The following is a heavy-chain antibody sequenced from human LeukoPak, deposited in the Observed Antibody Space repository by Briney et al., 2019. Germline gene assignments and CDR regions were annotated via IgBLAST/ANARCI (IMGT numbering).Heavy chain of an antibody. D-gene: IGHD3-10*01. J-gene: IGHJ3*02. V-gene: IGHV4-39*01. CDR1: GGSISSSSYY. CDR2: SYYSGRT. CDR3: ARTLVRGVIIQDDAFDI. Sequence: PSETLSVTCTVSGGSISSSSYYWGWIRQPPGKGLEWIGSSYYSGRTYYNPSLKSRVTISVDTSMKQVSLKLSSVTAADTAVYYCARTLVRGVIIQDDAFDIWGQGTMVTVSS.